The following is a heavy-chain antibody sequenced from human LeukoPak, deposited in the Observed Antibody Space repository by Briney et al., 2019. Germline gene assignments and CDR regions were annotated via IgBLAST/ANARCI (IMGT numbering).Heavy chain of an antibody. Sequence: GSLRPSCAASGFTFSTYWMSWVRQAPGKGLEWVANIKQDESEKYYVDSVKGRFTISRDNAKNSLYLQMNSLRAEDTAVYYCARDRRDGYNLLDYWGQGTLVTVSS. CDR3: ARDRRDGYNLLDY. J-gene: IGHJ4*02. V-gene: IGHV3-7*01. D-gene: IGHD5-24*01. CDR1: GFTFSTYW. CDR2: IKQDESEK.